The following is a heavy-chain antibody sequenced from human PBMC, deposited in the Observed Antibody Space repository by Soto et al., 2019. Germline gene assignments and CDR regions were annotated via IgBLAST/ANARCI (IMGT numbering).Heavy chain of an antibody. D-gene: IGHD4-17*01. CDR3: AHMRSSRYGDYVLDY. CDR2: IYWDDDK. Sequence: QITLKESGPTLVKPTQPLTLTCTFSGFSLSTSGVGVGWIRQPPGKALEWLALIYWDDDKRYSPSLKSRLTITKDTSKNQVVLTMTNMDPVDTATYYCAHMRSSRYGDYVLDYWGQGTLVTVSS. J-gene: IGHJ4*02. V-gene: IGHV2-5*02. CDR1: GFSLSTSGVG.